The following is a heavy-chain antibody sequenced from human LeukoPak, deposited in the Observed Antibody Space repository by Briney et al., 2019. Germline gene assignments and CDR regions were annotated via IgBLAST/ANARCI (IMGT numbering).Heavy chain of an antibody. Sequence: GGSLRLSCAASGFTFSSYSMNWVRQAPGKGLEWVSYISGSSSTIYYADSVKGRFTISRDNAKNSLYLQMNSLRAEDTAVYYCARLVGATAYYYYGMDVWGQGTTVTVSS. D-gene: IGHD1-26*01. V-gene: IGHV3-48*04. CDR3: ARLVGATAYYYYGMDV. CDR1: GFTFSSYS. J-gene: IGHJ6*02. CDR2: ISGSSSTI.